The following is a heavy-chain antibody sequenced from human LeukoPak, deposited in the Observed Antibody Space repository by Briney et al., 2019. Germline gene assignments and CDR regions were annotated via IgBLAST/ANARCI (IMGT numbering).Heavy chain of an antibody. J-gene: IGHJ4*02. CDR1: GGSVINTNW. Sequence: SETLSLTCGVSGGSVINTNWWTWVRQPPGEGLEWIGEVHLDGRTNYNPSLESRLTMSVDVSENQVSLKLTSVTAADTAVYYCAREGGLYRPLDYSGEGTLVTVSS. V-gene: IGHV4-4*02. CDR3: AREGGLYRPLDY. CDR2: VHLDGRT.